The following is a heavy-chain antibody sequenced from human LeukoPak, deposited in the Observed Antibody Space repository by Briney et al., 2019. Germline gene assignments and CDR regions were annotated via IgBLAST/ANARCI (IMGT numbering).Heavy chain of an antibody. D-gene: IGHD6-19*01. V-gene: IGHV3-43*01. CDR3: AKDIAVAVMGYFDY. CDR1: GFTFDDYT. J-gene: IGHJ4*02. CDR2: ISWDGGST. Sequence: GGSLRLSCAASGFTFDDYTMHWVRQAPGQGLEWVSLISWDGGSTYYADSVKGRFTISRDNSKNSLYLQMNSLRTEDTALYYCAKDIAVAVMGYFDYWGQGTLVTVSS.